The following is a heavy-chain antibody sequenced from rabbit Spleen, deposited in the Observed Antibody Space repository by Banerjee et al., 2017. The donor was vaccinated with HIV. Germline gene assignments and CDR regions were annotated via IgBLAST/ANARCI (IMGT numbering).Heavy chain of an antibody. CDR1: GFTISSAYF. V-gene: IGHV1S40*01. J-gene: IGHJ3*01. Sequence: QSLEESGGDLVQPEGSLTLTCTASGFTISSAYFMCWVRQAPGKGPEWIACIYAGSSGTTYYASWAKGRFIISKTSSTTVTLQMTSLTAADTATYYCARSAPGNTYARMTQLDLWGQGTLVTVS. D-gene: IGHD6-1*01. CDR2: IYAGSSGTT. CDR3: ARSAPGNTYARMTQLDL.